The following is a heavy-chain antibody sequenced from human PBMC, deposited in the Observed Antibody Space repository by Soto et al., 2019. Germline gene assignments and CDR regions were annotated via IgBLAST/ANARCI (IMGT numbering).Heavy chain of an antibody. J-gene: IGHJ5*02. D-gene: IGHD5-12*01. V-gene: IGHV4-61*01. CDR2: IYYSGST. CDR1: GGSVSSGSYY. Sequence: QVQLQESGPGLVKPSETLSLTCTVSGGSVSSGSYYWSWIRQPPGKGLEWIGYIYYSGSTNYNPSLKSRVTISVDTSKNQFSLKLSSVTAADTAVYYCARDTGSGYVRWFDPWGQGTLVTVSS. CDR3: ARDTGSGYVRWFDP.